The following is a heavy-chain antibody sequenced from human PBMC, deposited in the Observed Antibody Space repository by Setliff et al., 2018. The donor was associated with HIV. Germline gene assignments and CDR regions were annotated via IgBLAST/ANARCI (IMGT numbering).Heavy chain of an antibody. CDR1: GYTFTSSD. V-gene: IGHV1-8*02. J-gene: IGHJ3*02. D-gene: IGHD1-26*01. CDR3: ARAGGSYLGAFDI. CDR2: MNPKSGNT. Sequence: ASVKVSCKASGYTFTSSDINWVRQAPGQGLEWMGWMNPKSGNTGYAQKFQGRVTMTRNTSISTAYMELSSLRSEDTAVYYCARAGGSYLGAFDIWGQGTMVTVSS.